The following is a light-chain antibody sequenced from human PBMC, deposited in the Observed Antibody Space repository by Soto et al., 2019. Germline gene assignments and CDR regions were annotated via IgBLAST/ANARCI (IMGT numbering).Light chain of an antibody. CDR1: SSEVGGYNY. CDR2: EVS. Sequence: QSALTQPPSASGSPGQSVTISCTGTSSEVGGYNYVSWYQQHPGKAPKLMIYEVSKRPSGVPDRFSGSKSGNTASLTVSGLQAEDEADYYCSSYAGSNNYVVFGGGTKVTVL. CDR3: SSYAGSNNYVV. J-gene: IGLJ2*01. V-gene: IGLV2-8*01.